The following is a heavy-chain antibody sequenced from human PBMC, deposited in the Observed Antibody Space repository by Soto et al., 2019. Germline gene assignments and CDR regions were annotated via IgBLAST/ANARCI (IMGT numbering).Heavy chain of an antibody. CDR1: GNTFFTYG. Sequence: ASVKVSCKASGNTFFTYGVMWVRQAPGQGLEWMGWISADTGNTNYAQKRQGRVTMTTDTSANIAYLDLTSLTSDDTAVYYCAAGLIVFGGLIANSWGQGTQVTVSS. V-gene: IGHV1-18*04. CDR3: AAGLIVFGGLIANS. D-gene: IGHD3-16*02. J-gene: IGHJ4*02. CDR2: ISADTGNT.